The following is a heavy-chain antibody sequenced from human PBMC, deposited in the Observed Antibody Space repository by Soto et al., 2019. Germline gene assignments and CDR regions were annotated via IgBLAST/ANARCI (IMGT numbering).Heavy chain of an antibody. CDR3: ARDGGRYSSGWYFDY. D-gene: IGHD6-19*01. Sequence: EASVKVSCKASGYTFTSYAMHWVRQAPGQRLEWMGWINAGNGNTKYSQKFQGRVTITRDTSASTAYMELSSLRSEDTAVYYCARDGGRYSSGWYFDYWGQGTLVTVSS. J-gene: IGHJ4*02. CDR1: GYTFTSYA. CDR2: INAGNGNT. V-gene: IGHV1-3*01.